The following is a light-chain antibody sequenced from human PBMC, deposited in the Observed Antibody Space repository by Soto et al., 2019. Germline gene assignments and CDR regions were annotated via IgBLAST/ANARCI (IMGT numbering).Light chain of an antibody. Sequence: EIVMTQSPLSLPVTPGEPASISCRSSQSLLSSNGYTYLEWYLQRPGQAPQLLIYLSSARASGVSDRFSGSGSGTDFTLKISTVEADDVGIYYCVQSLQTPRTFGGGTKVEIK. J-gene: IGKJ4*01. CDR1: QSLLSSNGYTY. CDR2: LSS. V-gene: IGKV2-28*01. CDR3: VQSLQTPRT.